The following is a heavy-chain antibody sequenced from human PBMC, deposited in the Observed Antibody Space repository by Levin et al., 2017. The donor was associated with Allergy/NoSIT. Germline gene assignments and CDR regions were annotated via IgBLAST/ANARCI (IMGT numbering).Heavy chain of an antibody. CDR2: ISSGSSYI. CDR3: ARDSDFQH. Sequence: PGGSLRLSCTASGSTLSSYSMNWVRQAPGKGLEWVSYISSGSSYIYYADSVKGRFTISRDNAKNSLYLQMNSLRAEDTAVYYCARDSDFQHWGQGTLVTVSS. CDR1: GSTLSSYS. V-gene: IGHV3-21*01. J-gene: IGHJ1*01. D-gene: IGHD3-10*01.